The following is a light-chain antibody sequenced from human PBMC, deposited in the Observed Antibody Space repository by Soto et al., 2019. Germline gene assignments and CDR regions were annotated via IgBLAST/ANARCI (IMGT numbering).Light chain of an antibody. CDR1: QDISNH. J-gene: IGKJ5*01. V-gene: IGKV1-16*02. Sequence: DIQVTQSPSSLSASLGDRVTITCRASQDISNHLVWFQQKPGKAPKSLISAASRLQGGVPSKFSGSGSGTDFTLTITSLQPEDSATYFCQQYSRYPITFGQGTRLEI. CDR2: AAS. CDR3: QQYSRYPIT.